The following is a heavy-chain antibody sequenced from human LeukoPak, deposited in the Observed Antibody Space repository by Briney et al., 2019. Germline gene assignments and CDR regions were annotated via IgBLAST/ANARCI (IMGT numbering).Heavy chain of an antibody. V-gene: IGHV3-23*01. D-gene: IGHD5-18*01. CDR1: RFTFSSYA. J-gene: IGHJ4*02. Sequence: GGSLRLSCAASRFTFSSYAMSWVRQAPGKGLEWVSAISGSGGSTYYADSVKGRFTISRDNSKNTLYLQMNSLRAEDTAVYYCAKGGYGIRIPTDYWGQGTLVTVSS. CDR2: ISGSGGST. CDR3: AKGGYGIRIPTDY.